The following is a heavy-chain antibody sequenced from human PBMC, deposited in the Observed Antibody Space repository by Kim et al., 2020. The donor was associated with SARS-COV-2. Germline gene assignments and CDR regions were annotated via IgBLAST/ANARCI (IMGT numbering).Heavy chain of an antibody. J-gene: IGHJ4*02. CDR2: ISGSGGST. Sequence: GGSLRLSCAASGFTFSSYAMSWVRQAPGKGLEWVSAISGSGGSTYYADSVKGRFTISRDNSKNTLYLQMNSLRAEDTAVYYCAKDIGWYGYGGLGDYWGQGTLVTVSS. V-gene: IGHV3-23*01. CDR3: AKDIGWYGYGGLGDY. CDR1: GFTFSSYA. D-gene: IGHD6-19*01.